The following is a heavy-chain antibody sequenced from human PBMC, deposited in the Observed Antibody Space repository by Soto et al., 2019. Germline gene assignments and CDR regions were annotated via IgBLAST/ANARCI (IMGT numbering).Heavy chain of an antibody. D-gene: IGHD6-13*01. V-gene: IGHV4-61*01. CDR3: ARVLDSSWDFDL. CDR1: GGSLNTDSSY. CDR2: VYYTGVT. Sequence: SETLSLTCTVSGGSLNTDSSYWTWVRQPPGGGLEYLGYVYYTGVTNYNPSLKSRVTISLDMSKSQFFLTLSSVTPADTATYYCARVLDSSWDFDLWGRGTLVTVSS. J-gene: IGHJ2*01.